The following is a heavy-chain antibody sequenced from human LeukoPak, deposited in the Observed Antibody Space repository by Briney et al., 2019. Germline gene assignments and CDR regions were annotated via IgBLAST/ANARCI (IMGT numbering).Heavy chain of an antibody. CDR3: ARSVEWSFDY. CDR1: GFTFSSYW. CDR2: LNSDGNST. D-gene: IGHD3-3*01. J-gene: IGHJ4*02. Sequence: PGGSLSLSGAASGFTFSSYWMHWVRQAPGTGLVGVSRLNSDGNSTSYADSVKGRVTISRDNAKNTLYLQMNSLRAEDMALYYCARSVEWSFDYWGQGTLVTVSS. V-gene: IGHV3-74*01.